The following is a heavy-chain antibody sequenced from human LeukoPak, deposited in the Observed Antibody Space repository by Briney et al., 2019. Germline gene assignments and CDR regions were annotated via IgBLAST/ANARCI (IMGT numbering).Heavy chain of an antibody. Sequence: SVKVSCKASGGTFSSYAISWVRQAPGQGLEWMGRIIPIFGIANYAQKFQGRVTITADKSTSTAYMELSSLRSEDTAVYYCARDRSGYYVYDGMDVWGQGTTVTVPS. V-gene: IGHV1-69*04. J-gene: IGHJ6*02. CDR2: IIPIFGIA. CDR1: GGTFSSYA. CDR3: ARDRSGYYVYDGMDV. D-gene: IGHD3-3*01.